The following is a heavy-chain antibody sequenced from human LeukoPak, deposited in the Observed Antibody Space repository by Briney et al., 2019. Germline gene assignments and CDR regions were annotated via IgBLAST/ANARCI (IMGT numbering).Heavy chain of an antibody. CDR3: ARRPYYYDSSGYVD. V-gene: IGHV1-46*01. CDR1: GYTFTSYY. Sequence: GASVKVSCKASGYTFTSYYMHWVRQAPGQGLEWMGIINPSGGSTNYAQEFQGRVTITADESTSTAYMELSSLRSEDTAVYYCARRPYYYDSSGYVDWGQGTLVTVSS. CDR2: INPSGGST. D-gene: IGHD3-22*01. J-gene: IGHJ4*02.